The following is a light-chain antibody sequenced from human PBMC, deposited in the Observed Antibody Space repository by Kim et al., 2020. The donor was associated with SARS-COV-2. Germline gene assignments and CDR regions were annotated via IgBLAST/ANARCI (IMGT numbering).Light chain of an antibody. CDR1: ELGDKY. J-gene: IGLJ1*01. V-gene: IGLV3-1*01. CDR2: QDS. CDR3: QAWDSSTEV. Sequence: SVSPGQTASITCSGDELGDKYACWYQQKPGQSPVLVIYQDSKRPSGIPERFSGSNSGNTATLTISGTQAMDEADYYCQAWDSSTEVFGTGTNVTVL.